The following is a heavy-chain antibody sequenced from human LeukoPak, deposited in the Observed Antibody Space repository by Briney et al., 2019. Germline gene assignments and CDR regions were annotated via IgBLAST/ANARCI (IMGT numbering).Heavy chain of an antibody. CDR3: ARALPYYYYMDV. Sequence: GGSLRLSCAASGFTFSSYGMHWVRQAPGKGLEWVAVISYDGSNKYYADSVKGRFTISRDNSKNTLYLQMNSLRAEDTAVYYCARALPYYYYMDVWGKGTTVTVSS. J-gene: IGHJ6*03. V-gene: IGHV3-30*03. CDR1: GFTFSSYG. CDR2: ISYDGSNK.